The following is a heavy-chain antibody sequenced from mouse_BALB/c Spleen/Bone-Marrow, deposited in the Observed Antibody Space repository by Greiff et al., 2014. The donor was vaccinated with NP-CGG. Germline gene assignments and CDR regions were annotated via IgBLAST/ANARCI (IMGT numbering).Heavy chain of an antibody. J-gene: IGHJ4*01. CDR2: IYPGNVNT. CDR1: GYTFTSYY. Sequence: QVQLKQSGPELVKPGASVRISCKASGYTFTSYYIPWVKRRPGHGLEWIGWIYPGNVNTKYNEKFKAKATLTADKSSSSAYMQLSSLTSEDSAVYFCARDTMDDWGQGTSVTVSS. V-gene: IGHV1S56*01. CDR3: ARDTMDD.